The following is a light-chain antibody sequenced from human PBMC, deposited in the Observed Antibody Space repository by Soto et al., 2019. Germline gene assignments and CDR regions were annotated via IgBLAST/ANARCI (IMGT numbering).Light chain of an antibody. J-gene: IGLJ1*01. Sequence: QCVRNQPHSASGTPGERVTISCSGSSSNIGTSSVHWFQQLPGTAPKLLISTTNQRPSGVPERFSGSKSGTSASLAISGLQSEDEADYYCAAWDDSLNGHVFGTGTKVTVL. CDR1: SSNIGTSS. V-gene: IGLV1-44*01. CDR2: TTN. CDR3: AAWDDSLNGHV.